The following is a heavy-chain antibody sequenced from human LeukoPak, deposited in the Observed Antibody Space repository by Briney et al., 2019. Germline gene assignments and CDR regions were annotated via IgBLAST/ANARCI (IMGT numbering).Heavy chain of an antibody. CDR3: ARGIYYGSGSYYPYYYYYMDV. CDR1: GYTFTSYD. V-gene: IGHV1-69*13. CDR2: IIPIFGTA. J-gene: IGHJ6*03. D-gene: IGHD3-10*01. Sequence: SVKVSCKASGYTFTSYDINWVRQAPGQGLEWMGGIIPIFGTANYAQKFQGRVTITADESTSIAYMELSSLRSEDTAVYYCARGIYYGSGSYYPYYYYYMDVWGKGTTVTVSS.